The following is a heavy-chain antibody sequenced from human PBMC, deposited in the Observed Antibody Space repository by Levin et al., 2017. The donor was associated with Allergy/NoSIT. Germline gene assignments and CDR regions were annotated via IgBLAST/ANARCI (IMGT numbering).Heavy chain of an antibody. CDR1: GFTFSSYA. CDR3: ARAIWSGWGFFDY. D-gene: IGHD6-19*01. Sequence: LSLTCAASGFTFSSYAMHWVRQAPGKGLEWVAVISYDGSNKYYADSVKGRFTISRDNSKNTLYLQMNSLRAEDTAVYYCARAIWSGWGFFDYWGQGTLVTVSS. J-gene: IGHJ4*02. CDR2: ISYDGSNK. V-gene: IGHV3-30-3*01.